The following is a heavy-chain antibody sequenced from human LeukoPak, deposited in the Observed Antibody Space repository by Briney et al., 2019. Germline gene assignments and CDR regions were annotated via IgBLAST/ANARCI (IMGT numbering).Heavy chain of an antibody. V-gene: IGHV1-2*02. CDR3: ARGYGSGSYYGRYYYYYYMDV. J-gene: IGHJ6*03. CDR2: INPNSGGT. CDR1: GYTFTGYY. Sequence: ASVKVSCKASGYTFTGYYMHWVRQAPGQGLEWMGWINPNSGGTNYAQKFQGRVTMTRDTSISTAYMELSRLRSEDTAVYNCARGYGSGSYYGRYYYYYYMDVWGKGTTVTVSS. D-gene: IGHD3-10*01.